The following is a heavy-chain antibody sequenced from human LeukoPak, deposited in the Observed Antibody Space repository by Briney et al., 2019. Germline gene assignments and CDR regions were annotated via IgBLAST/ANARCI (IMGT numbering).Heavy chain of an antibody. CDR2: ISNSGST. D-gene: IGHD4-17*01. J-gene: IGHJ2*01. Sequence: PSETLSLTCTVSGASTSSRPYYWGWIRQPPGKGLEWIGSISNSGSTYYSPSLKSRVTISVDTSKNQFSLKLSSVTAADTAVYYCARNPGDYGSWYFDLWGRGTLVTVSS. V-gene: IGHV4-39*01. CDR3: ARNPGDYGSWYFDL. CDR1: GASTSSRPYY.